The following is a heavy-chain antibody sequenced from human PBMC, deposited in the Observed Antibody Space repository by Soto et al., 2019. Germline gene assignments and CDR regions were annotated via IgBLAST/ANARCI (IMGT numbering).Heavy chain of an antibody. CDR1: GGTFSSYA. CDR3: ARAPRIDNWNDGGGVSVDY. J-gene: IGHJ4*02. Sequence: QVQLVQSGAEVKKPGSSVKVSCKASGGTFSSYAISWVRQAPGQGLEWMGGIIPIFGTANYAQKFQGRVTITGEESTSTAYMELSSLGSEDRAVFYCARAPRIDNWNDGGGVSVDYWGQGTLVTVSS. D-gene: IGHD1-20*01. CDR2: IIPIFGTA. V-gene: IGHV1-69*12.